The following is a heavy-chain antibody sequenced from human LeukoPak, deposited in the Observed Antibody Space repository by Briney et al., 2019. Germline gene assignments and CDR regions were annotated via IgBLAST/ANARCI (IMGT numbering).Heavy chain of an antibody. D-gene: IGHD1-14*01. J-gene: IGHJ5*01. CDR2: ITQDGSEK. CDR3: AKEGAYPIITYDS. Sequence: GGSLRLSCAASGFTFSNYWMNWLRQAPGKGLEWVANITQDGSEKYYVDSVKGRFTISRDNAKNSLYLQMNSLRAEDAGVYYCAKEGAYPIITYDSWGQGTLVTVSS. V-gene: IGHV3-7*01. CDR1: GFTFSNYW.